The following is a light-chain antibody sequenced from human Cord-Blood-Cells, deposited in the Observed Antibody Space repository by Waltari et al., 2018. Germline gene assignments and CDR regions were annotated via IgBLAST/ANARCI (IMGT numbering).Light chain of an antibody. Sequence: EIVLTQSPGTLSLSPGERAPLSCRASQSVSSSYLAWYQQKPGQPPRLLIYGASSRATGIPDRFSGSGSGTDFTLTISRLEPEDFAVYYCQQYGSSPRTFGQGTKVEIK. J-gene: IGKJ1*01. CDR1: QSVSSSY. V-gene: IGKV3-20*01. CDR2: GAS. CDR3: QQYGSSPRT.